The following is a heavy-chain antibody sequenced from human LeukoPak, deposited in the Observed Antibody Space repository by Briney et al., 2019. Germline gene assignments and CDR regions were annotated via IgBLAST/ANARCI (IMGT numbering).Heavy chain of an antibody. Sequence: SETLSLTCTVSGVSISSYYWSWIRQPAGKGLEWIGRIYTSGSTNYNPSLKSRVTMSVDTSKNQFSLKLSSVTAADTAVYYCARDRVAAAVADYYMDVWGKGTTVTISS. CDR2: IYTSGST. CDR3: ARDRVAAAVADYYMDV. D-gene: IGHD6-13*01. CDR1: GVSISSYY. V-gene: IGHV4-4*07. J-gene: IGHJ6*03.